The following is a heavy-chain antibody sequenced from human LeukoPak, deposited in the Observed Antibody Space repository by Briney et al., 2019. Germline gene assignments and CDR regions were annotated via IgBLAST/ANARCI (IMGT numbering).Heavy chain of an antibody. CDR1: GYTFTDYY. J-gene: IGHJ4*02. V-gene: IGHV1-2*02. CDR3: ARYCFGGSCYSLTSFDY. D-gene: IGHD2-15*01. Sequence: EASVKVSCKASGYTFTDYYIHWVRQAPGQGLEWMGWINPKSGGTNLAQKFQGRVTMTRDTSISTAYMELSRLTSDGTAFYYCARYCFGGSCYSLTSFDYWGQGTLVTVSS. CDR2: INPKSGGT.